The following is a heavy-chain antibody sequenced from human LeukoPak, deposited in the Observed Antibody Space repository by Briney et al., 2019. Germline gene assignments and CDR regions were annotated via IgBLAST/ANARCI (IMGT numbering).Heavy chain of an antibody. J-gene: IGHJ4*02. V-gene: IGHV3-23*01. Sequence: GGSLRVSCAASGFTFSCYAMSWVRQAPGKGMEWVSAISGSGGSTYYADSVKGRFTISRDNSKNTLYLQMNSLRAEDTAVYYCAFGAPEDVQDDYWGQGTLVTVSS. CDR3: AFGAPEDVQDDY. D-gene: IGHD3-16*01. CDR1: GFTFSCYA. CDR2: ISGSGGST.